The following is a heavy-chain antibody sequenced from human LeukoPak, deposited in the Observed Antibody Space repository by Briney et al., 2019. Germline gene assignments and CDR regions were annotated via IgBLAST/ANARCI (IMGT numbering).Heavy chain of an antibody. D-gene: IGHD3-10*01. Sequence: PSETLSLTCTVSGGSISSYYWSWIRQPPGKGLEWIGYIYYSGSTNYNPSLKSRVTISVDTSKNQFSLKLSSVTAADTAVYYCARVSTTVRGVIGIDPWGQGTLVTVSS. CDR3: ARVSTTVRGVIGIDP. J-gene: IGHJ5*02. CDR1: GGSISSYY. V-gene: IGHV4-59*01. CDR2: IYYSGST.